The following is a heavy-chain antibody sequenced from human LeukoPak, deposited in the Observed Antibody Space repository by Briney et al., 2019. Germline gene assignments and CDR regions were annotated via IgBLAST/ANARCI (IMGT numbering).Heavy chain of an antibody. V-gene: IGHV3-30*04. CDR2: ISYDGSDK. CDR1: GFTFSNYA. Sequence: GGSLRLSCAASGFTFSNYAMHWVRQAPGKGLEWVAVISYDGSDKYYADSVKGRFTISRDNSKNTLYLQMNSLRVEDTAIYYCAKDWDQLLYYFDYWGQGTLVTVSS. J-gene: IGHJ4*02. CDR3: AKDWDQLLYYFDY. D-gene: IGHD2-2*01.